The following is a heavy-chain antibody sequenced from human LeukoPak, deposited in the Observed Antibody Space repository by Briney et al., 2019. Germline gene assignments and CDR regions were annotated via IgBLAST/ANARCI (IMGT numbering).Heavy chain of an antibody. CDR2: INHSGST. D-gene: IGHD3-16*01. CDR3: ASLVWGGYYFDY. Sequence: SSETLSLTCAVYGGSFSGYYWSWIRQPPGKGLEWIGEINHSGSTNYNPSLKSRVTISVDTSKNQFSLKLSSVTAADTAVYYCASLVWGGYYFDYWGQGTLVTVSS. V-gene: IGHV4-34*01. J-gene: IGHJ4*02. CDR1: GGSFSGYY.